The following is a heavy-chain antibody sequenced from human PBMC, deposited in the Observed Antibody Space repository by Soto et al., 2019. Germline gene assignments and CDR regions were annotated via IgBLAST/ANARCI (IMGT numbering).Heavy chain of an antibody. D-gene: IGHD6-19*01. CDR1: GYSFTSYW. Sequence: GESLKISCKGSGYSFTSYWIAWVRQMPGKGLECMGIIYPGDSDTRYSPSFEGQVTISADKSINTAYLQWSSLRASDSAMYHCARPFDTSGWYDHWGQGTLVTVSS. CDR2: IYPGDSDT. V-gene: IGHV5-51*01. J-gene: IGHJ5*02. CDR3: ARPFDTSGWYDH.